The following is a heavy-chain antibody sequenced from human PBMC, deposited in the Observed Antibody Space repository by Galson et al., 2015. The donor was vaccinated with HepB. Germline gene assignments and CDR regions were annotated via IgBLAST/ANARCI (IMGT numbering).Heavy chain of an antibody. D-gene: IGHD6-13*01. Sequence: SVKVSCKASGYTFTSYGISWVRQAPGQGLEWMGWISAYNGNTNYAQKLQGRVTMTTDTSTSTAYMELRSLRSDDTAVYYCARDSRAAAADEYFQHWGQGTLVTVSS. CDR3: ARDSRAAAADEYFQH. CDR2: ISAYNGNT. CDR1: GYTFTSYG. V-gene: IGHV1-18*01. J-gene: IGHJ1*01.